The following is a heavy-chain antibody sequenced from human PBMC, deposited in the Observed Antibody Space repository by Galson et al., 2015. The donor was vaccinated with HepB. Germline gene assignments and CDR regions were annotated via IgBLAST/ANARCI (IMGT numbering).Heavy chain of an antibody. J-gene: IGHJ4*02. CDR1: GDSVSSDTAA. D-gene: IGHD2-8*01. CDR3: ARVSKGFGYCTITTCNAFNS. Sequence: CAISGDSVSSDTAAWNWIRQSPSRGLEWLGRTFYRSKWYNEYAVSVKSRITISPDTPKNQLSLQLNSVTPEDTAVYYCARVSKGFGYCTITTCNAFNSWGQGTLVTVSS. CDR2: TFYRSKWYN. V-gene: IGHV6-1*01.